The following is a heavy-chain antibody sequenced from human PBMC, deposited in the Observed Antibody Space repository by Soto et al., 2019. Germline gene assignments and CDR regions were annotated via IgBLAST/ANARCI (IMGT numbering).Heavy chain of an antibody. Sequence: SVKVSCKASGGTFSSYAISWVRQAPGQGLEWMGGIIPIFGTANYAQKFQGGVTITADESTSTAYMELSSLRSEDTAVYYCARDSWGDGGNSRGDDAFDIWGQGTMVTVSS. CDR2: IIPIFGTA. D-gene: IGHD2-21*02. V-gene: IGHV1-69*13. CDR1: GGTFSSYA. CDR3: ARDSWGDGGNSRGDDAFDI. J-gene: IGHJ3*02.